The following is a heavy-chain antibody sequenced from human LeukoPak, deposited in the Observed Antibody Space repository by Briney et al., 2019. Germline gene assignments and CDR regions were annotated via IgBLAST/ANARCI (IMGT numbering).Heavy chain of an antibody. CDR1: GFTVSNDY. V-gene: IGHV3-66*02. CDR2: IYGDGTT. CDR3: ARDIFDFSRTGTGRIADLPDY. J-gene: IGHJ4*02. D-gene: IGHD3-3*01. Sequence: GGSLRLSCAASGFTVSNDYMAWVRQAPGRGLEWVSLIYGDGTTFYTDPVKGRFTISRDNSKNTLYLRMNSLRAEDTAVYYCARDIFDFSRTGTGRIADLPDYWGPGTLVTVSS.